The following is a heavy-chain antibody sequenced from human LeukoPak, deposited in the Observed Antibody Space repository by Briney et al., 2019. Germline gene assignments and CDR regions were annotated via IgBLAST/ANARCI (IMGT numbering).Heavy chain of an antibody. CDR1: GGSIASSSNY. CDR2: IFYTGNT. V-gene: IGHV4-39*07. Sequence: KSSETLSLTCTVSGGSIASSSNYWVWIRQPPGKGLEWIGNIFYTGNTYYNPSLKSRVTISVDTSKKQFSLKLSSVTAADTAVYYCARGVDYYGVWGQGTLVTVSS. D-gene: IGHD3-10*01. J-gene: IGHJ4*02. CDR3: ARGVDYYGV.